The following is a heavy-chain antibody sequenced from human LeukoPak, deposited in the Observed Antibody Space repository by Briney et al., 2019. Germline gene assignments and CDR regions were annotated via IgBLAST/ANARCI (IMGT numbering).Heavy chain of an antibody. CDR3: ARDSTDFDY. V-gene: IGHV3-30*03. J-gene: IGHJ4*02. CDR1: GFTFSSYG. D-gene: IGHD1-14*01. Sequence: GGSLRLSCAASGFTFSSYGMHWVRQAPGKGLEWVAVISYDGSNKYYADSVEGRFTISRDNSKNTLYLQMNSLRAEDTAVYYCARDSTDFDYWGQGTLVTVSS. CDR2: ISYDGSNK.